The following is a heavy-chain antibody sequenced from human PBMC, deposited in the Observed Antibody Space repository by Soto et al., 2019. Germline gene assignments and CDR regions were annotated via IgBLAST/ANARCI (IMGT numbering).Heavy chain of an antibody. CDR3: ARDAGHLYFDF. CDR2: ISYDGNTE. CDR1: GFVFSAYA. V-gene: IGHV3-30*04. Sequence: QVQLVESGGGVVQPGRSLRLSCAASGFVFSAYAVHWVRQAPGKGLEWVAGISYDGNTEYYADSVKGLFTISRDNSNDMLYLQMNSLGAEDTAMYYCARDAGHLYFDFRGRVSLVTVSS. J-gene: IGHJ2*01.